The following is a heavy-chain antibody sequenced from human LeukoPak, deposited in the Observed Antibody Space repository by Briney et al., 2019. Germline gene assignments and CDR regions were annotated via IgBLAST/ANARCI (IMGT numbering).Heavy chain of an antibody. CDR2: IGSDGTIT. J-gene: IGHJ6*01. Sequence: GGSLRLSCAVSGAAFTILAMHWIRQCPGKELEFVSAIGSDGTITHYGDSVRGRFMITRDNSKNTMSLQMGGLRPEDPAVYFCATVYNDYYDSWGQGIPV. V-gene: IGHV3-64*02. CDR3: ATVYNDYYDS. D-gene: IGHD3-3*01. CDR1: GAAFTILA.